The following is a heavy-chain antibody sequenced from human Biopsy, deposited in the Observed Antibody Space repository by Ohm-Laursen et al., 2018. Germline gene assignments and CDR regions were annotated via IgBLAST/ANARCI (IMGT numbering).Heavy chain of an antibody. J-gene: IGHJ4*02. CDR2: IYYTGHT. D-gene: IGHD7-27*01. Sequence: SETLSLTCTVSGGSIKSYYWNWIRQSPGKGLEWIGFIYYTGHTNYNPSPKSRATISVDTSKNQFSLKVISVTAADTAVYYCARLTGDPSYWGQGILVTVSS. CDR3: ARLTGDPSY. CDR1: GGSIKSYY. V-gene: IGHV4-59*01.